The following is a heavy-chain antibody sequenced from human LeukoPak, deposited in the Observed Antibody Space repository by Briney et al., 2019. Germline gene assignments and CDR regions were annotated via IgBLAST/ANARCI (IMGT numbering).Heavy chain of an antibody. J-gene: IGHJ5*02. V-gene: IGHV1-2*02. Sequence: ASVKVSCKASGYIFTGYYMHWVRQAPGQGLEWMGWINPNSGGTNYAQKFQGRVTMTRDTSISTAYMELNGLRSDDTAVYYCTRDFNWFDPWGQGTLVTVSS. CDR1: GYIFTGYY. CDR2: INPNSGGT. CDR3: TRDFNWFDP.